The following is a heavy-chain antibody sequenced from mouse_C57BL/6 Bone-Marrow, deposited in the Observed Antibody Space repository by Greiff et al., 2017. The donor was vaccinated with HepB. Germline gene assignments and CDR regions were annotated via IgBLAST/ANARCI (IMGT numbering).Heavy chain of an antibody. V-gene: IGHV5-6*01. D-gene: IGHD2-5*01. Sequence: EVKLMESGGDLVKPGGSLKLSCAASGFTFSSYGMSWVRQTPDKRLEWVATISSGGSYIYYPDSVTGRFTISRDNAKNTLYLQMSSLKSEDTAMYYCARYLYYSNSYFDYWGQGTTLTVSS. CDR1: GFTFSSYG. CDR2: ISSGGSYI. CDR3: ARYLYYSNSYFDY. J-gene: IGHJ2*01.